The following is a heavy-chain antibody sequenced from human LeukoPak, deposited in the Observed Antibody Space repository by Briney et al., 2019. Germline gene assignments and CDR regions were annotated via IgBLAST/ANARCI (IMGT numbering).Heavy chain of an antibody. J-gene: IGHJ3*02. CDR1: GGSISSYY. CDR3: ARDPTNTVVSPGDAFDI. D-gene: IGHD4-23*01. V-gene: IGHV4-59*12. Sequence: RPSETLSLTCTVSGGSISSYYWSWIRQPPGKGLEWIGYIYYSGSTNYNPSLKSRVTISVDTSKTQFSLKLSSVTAADTAVYYCARDPTNTVVSPGDAFDIWGQGTMVTVSS. CDR2: IYYSGST.